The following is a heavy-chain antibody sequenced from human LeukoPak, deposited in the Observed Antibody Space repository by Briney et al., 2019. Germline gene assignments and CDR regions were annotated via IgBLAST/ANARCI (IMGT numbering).Heavy chain of an antibody. J-gene: IGHJ3*02. V-gene: IGHV3-21*01. CDR2: ISSSSSYI. CDR1: GFTFSSYS. Sequence: GGSLRLSCAASGFTFSSYSMNWVRQAPGKGLEWVSSISSSSSYIYYADSVKGRFTISRDNAKNSLYLQMNSLRAEDTAVYYCATSGTRGAFDIWGQGTMVTVSS. D-gene: IGHD1-26*01. CDR3: ATSGTRGAFDI.